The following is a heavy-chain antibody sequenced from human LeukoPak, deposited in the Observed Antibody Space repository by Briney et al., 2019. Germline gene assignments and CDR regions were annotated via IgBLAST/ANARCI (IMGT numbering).Heavy chain of an antibody. V-gene: IGHV4-30-4*07. CDR2: IYYSGST. J-gene: IGHJ5*02. CDR1: GGSISSGGYS. CDR3: ARGYCSSTSCYAWFDP. Sequence: SETLSLTCAVSGGSISSGGYSWSWIRQPPGKGLEWIGYIYYSGSTYYNPSLKSRVTISVDTSKNQFSLKLSSVTAADTAVYYCARGYCSSTSCYAWFDPWGQGTLVTVSS. D-gene: IGHD2-2*01.